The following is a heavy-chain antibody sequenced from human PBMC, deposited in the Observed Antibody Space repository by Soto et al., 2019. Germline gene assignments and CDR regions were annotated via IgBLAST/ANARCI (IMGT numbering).Heavy chain of an antibody. J-gene: IGHJ4*02. D-gene: IGHD3-10*01. CDR1: GGSFSGYY. V-gene: IGHV4-34*01. CDR2: INHSGST. CDR3: ARDKITVLFDY. Sequence: QVQLQQWGAGLLKPSETLSLTCAVYGGSFSGYYWTWIRQPPGTGLEWIGEINHSGSTNYNPALKRRVTISVDTSKNQCSLKLTSVTAADTAVYYCARDKITVLFDYWGQGTLVTVSS.